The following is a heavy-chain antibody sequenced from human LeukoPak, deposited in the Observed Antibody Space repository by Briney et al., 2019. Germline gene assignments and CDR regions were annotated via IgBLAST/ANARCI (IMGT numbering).Heavy chain of an antibody. CDR3: AKDPYGSVALFDY. J-gene: IGHJ4*02. D-gene: IGHD6-19*01. CDR2: ISGSGGST. V-gene: IGHV3-23*01. CDR1: GFTFSSYA. Sequence: GGSLRLSCAASGFTFSSYAMSWVRQPPGKGLEWVSAISGSGGSTYYADSVKGRSTISRDKCKNTMYLQMNSLRAEETAVYYCAKDPYGSVALFDYWGQGTLVTASS.